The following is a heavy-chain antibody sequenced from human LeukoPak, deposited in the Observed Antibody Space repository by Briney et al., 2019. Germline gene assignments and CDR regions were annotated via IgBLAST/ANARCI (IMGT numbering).Heavy chain of an antibody. CDR3: ARAIGLDFDF. CDR2: INSDGSST. J-gene: IGHJ4*02. CDR1: GFTFSGYW. D-gene: IGHD2/OR15-2a*01. Sequence: GGSLRLSCAASGFTFSGYWMHWVRQAPGKGLVWVSRINSDGSSTTYADSVKGRFTISRDNVKNTLYLQMNSLRAEDTAMYYCARAIGLDFDFWGQGTLVTVSS. V-gene: IGHV3-74*01.